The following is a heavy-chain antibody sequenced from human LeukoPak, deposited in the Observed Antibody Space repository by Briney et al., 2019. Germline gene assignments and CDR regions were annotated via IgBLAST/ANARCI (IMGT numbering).Heavy chain of an antibody. J-gene: IGHJ4*02. V-gene: IGHV4-39*07. CDR1: GGSVSSGSYY. CDR3: ARQVRDASGSYHFDY. Sequence: SETLSLTCTVSGGSVSSGSYYWSWIRQPPGKGLEWIGNIYYSGSAYYNPSLKSRVTMSVDTSKNQFSLKLSSVTAADTAVYYCARQVRDASGSYHFDYWGQGTLATVSS. D-gene: IGHD3-10*01. CDR2: IYYSGSA.